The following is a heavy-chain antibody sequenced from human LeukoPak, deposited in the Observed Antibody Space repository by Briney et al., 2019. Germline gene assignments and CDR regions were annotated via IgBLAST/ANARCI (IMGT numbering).Heavy chain of an antibody. D-gene: IGHD2-15*01. Sequence: GASVKVSCKASGATFSNYAISWMRQAPGQGPEWMGGIIPSFGTANYAQKFEGRVNITADESTNIAYMELRSLRSEDAAVYYCAKGGYCSGGTCYIRGFDPWGQGTLVTVSS. J-gene: IGHJ5*02. CDR1: GATFSNYA. V-gene: IGHV1-69*13. CDR2: IIPSFGTA. CDR3: AKGGYCSGGTCYIRGFDP.